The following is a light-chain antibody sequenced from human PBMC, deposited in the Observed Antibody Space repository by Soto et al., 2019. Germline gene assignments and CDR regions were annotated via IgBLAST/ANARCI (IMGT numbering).Light chain of an antibody. CDR3: MQATQFPIT. Sequence: DIVMTQTPLSSPVTLGQPASISCRSSQSLLHSDGNTYLSWLQQRPGQPPRILIYKVFNRFSGVPDRFSGSGAGTDFTLKISRVEAEDVGIYYCMQATQFPITFGPGTKVDIK. CDR2: KVF. J-gene: IGKJ3*01. CDR1: QSLLHSDGNTY. V-gene: IGKV2-24*01.